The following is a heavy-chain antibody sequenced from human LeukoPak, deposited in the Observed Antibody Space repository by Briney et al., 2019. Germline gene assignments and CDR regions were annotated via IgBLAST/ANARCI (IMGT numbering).Heavy chain of an antibody. D-gene: IGHD3-10*01. CDR1: GFTFSSYS. CDR2: ISSSSSTI. Sequence: PGGSLSLSCAASGFTFSSYSMNWVRQAPGKGLQWVSYISSSSSTIYYADSVKGRFTISRDNAKNSLYLQMNSLRDEDTAVYYCARDLMEEYYSGSGSAGYYYGMDVWGQGTTVTVSS. V-gene: IGHV3-48*02. CDR3: ARDLMEEYYSGSGSAGYYYGMDV. J-gene: IGHJ6*02.